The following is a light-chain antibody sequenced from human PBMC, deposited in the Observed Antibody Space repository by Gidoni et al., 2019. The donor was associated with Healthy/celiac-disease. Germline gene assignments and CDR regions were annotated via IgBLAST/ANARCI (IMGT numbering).Light chain of an antibody. J-gene: IGKJ1*01. CDR2: LGS. V-gene: IGKV2-28*01. CDR3: MQALQTPPT. Sequence: DIVMTQSPLSLPVTPGEPASISCRSSQSLLHSNGYNYLDWYLQKPGQSPQLLIYLGSNRASGVPDRFSGSGSGTDFKLKISRVEAEDVGVYYCMQALQTPPTFXQXTKVEIK. CDR1: QSLLHSNGYNY.